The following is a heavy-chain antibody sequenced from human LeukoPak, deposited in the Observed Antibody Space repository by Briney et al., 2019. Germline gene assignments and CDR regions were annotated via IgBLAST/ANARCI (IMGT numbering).Heavy chain of an antibody. D-gene: IGHD6-6*01. Sequence: ASVKVSFKASGYTFTGYYMHWVRQAPGQGLEWMGWINPNSGGTNYAQKFQGRVTVTRDTSISTAYMELSTLRSDDTAVYYCARGGEYSRSSSTYWGQGTLVTVSS. CDR1: GYTFTGYY. J-gene: IGHJ4*02. V-gene: IGHV1-2*02. CDR3: ARGGEYSRSSSTY. CDR2: INPNSGGT.